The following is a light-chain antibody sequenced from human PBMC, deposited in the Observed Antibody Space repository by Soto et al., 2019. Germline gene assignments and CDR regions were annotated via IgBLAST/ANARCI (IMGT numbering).Light chain of an antibody. J-gene: IGLJ3*02. CDR3: CSYAGSSTWV. CDR2: EGS. Sequence: QSALTQPASVSGSPGQSITISCTGTSSDVGSYNLVSWYQQHPGKAPKLMIYEGSKRASGVSNRFSGSKSGITASLTTSGLQAEDEADYYCCSYAGSSTWVFGGGTKLTVL. V-gene: IGLV2-23*01. CDR1: SSDVGSYNL.